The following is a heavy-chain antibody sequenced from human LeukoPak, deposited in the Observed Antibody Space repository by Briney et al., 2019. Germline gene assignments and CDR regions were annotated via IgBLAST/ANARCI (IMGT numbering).Heavy chain of an antibody. CDR2: IDDSGNT. V-gene: IGHV4-59*13. D-gene: IGHD3-10*01. CDR3: ARSDYHNSGSHTVFDAFDI. Sequence: NPSETLSLTCTVSGGSIGRYYWSWIRRPPGKGLEWIGYIDDSGNTNYNPSLKSQVTISVDKSKNQFSLKLSFVTAADTAMYYCARSDYHNSGSHTVFDAFDIWGQGTRVTVSS. CDR1: GGSIGRYY. J-gene: IGHJ3*02.